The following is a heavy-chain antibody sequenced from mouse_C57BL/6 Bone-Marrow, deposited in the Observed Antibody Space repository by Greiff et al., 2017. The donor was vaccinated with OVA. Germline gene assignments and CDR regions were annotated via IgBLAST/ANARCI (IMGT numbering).Heavy chain of an antibody. Sequence: EVQLQESGAELVRPGASVKLSCTASGFNIKDDYMHWVKQRPEQGLEWIGWIDPENGDTEYASKFQGKATITADTSSNTAYLQLSSLTSEDTAVYYCTRRAQATWFAYWGQGTLVTVSA. CDR1: GFNIKDDY. D-gene: IGHD3-2*02. J-gene: IGHJ3*01. CDR2: IDPENGDT. CDR3: TRRAQATWFAY. V-gene: IGHV14-4*01.